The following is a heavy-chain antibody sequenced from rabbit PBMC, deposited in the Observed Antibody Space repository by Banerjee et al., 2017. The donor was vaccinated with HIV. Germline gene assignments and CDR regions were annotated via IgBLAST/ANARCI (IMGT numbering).Heavy chain of an antibody. Sequence: QLKETGGGLVQPGGSLTLSCKASRFDINTYHISWVRQAPGKGLEWIGIIYAGQRSADYASWVNGRFTISSDHAQDTVDLQMNSLTAADTATYFCAREYGASSYNLWGPGTLVTVS. CDR1: RFDINTYH. CDR2: IYAGQRSA. D-gene: IGHD8-1*01. V-gene: IGHV1S7*01. CDR3: AREYGASSYNL. J-gene: IGHJ4*01.